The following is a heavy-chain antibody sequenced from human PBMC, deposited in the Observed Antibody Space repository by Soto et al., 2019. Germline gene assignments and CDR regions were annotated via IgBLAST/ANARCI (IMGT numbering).Heavy chain of an antibody. J-gene: IGHJ5*02. CDR1: GGSISSSSYY. CDR2: IYYSGST. D-gene: IGHD2-15*01. CDR3: ARHEAYCSGGGCYNGNWFDP. Sequence: TLSLTCPVSGGSISSSSYYWGWIRQPPGKGLEWIGSIYYSGSTYYNPSLKSRVTISVDTSKNQFSLKLSSVTAADTAVYYCARHEAYCSGGGCYNGNWFDPWGQGTLVTVSS. V-gene: IGHV4-39*01.